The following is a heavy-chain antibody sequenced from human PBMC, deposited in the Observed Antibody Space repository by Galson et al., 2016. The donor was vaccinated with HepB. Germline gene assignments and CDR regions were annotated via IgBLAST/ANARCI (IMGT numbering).Heavy chain of an antibody. D-gene: IGHD6-13*01. CDR2: IYPGDSDT. J-gene: IGHJ5*02. Sequence: QSGAEVKKPGESLTISCKGSGYSFTTYWIGWVRQMPGKGLEWMGIIYPGDSDTRYSPSFPGHVTISADKSINTAYLQWSSLQASDTAMYYCARPIAAAGNGWFDPWGQGTLVTVSS. V-gene: IGHV5-51*01. CDR1: GYSFTTYW. CDR3: ARPIAAAGNGWFDP.